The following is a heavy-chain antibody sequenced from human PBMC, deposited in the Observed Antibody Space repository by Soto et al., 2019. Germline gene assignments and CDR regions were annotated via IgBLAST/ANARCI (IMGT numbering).Heavy chain of an antibody. CDR1: GGSISSYY. CDR2: IYYSGST. D-gene: IGHD2-2*02. Sequence: SETLSLTCSVSGGSISSYYWSWIRQPPGKGLEWIGYIYYSGSTNYNPSLKSRVTISVDTSKNQFSLKLSSVTAADTAVYYCARHHCSSTSCYTKPPPFYPFFDPWGQGTLVTVSS. V-gene: IGHV4-59*08. CDR3: ARHHCSSTSCYTKPPPFYPFFDP. J-gene: IGHJ5*02.